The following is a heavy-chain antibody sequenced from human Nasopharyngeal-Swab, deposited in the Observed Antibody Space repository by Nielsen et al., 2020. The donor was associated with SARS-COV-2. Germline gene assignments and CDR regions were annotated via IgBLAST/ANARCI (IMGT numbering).Heavy chain of an antibody. CDR1: GYSFSSYG. CDR2: ISPYNGNT. V-gene: IGHV1-18*01. J-gene: IGHJ2*01. CDR3: ARKLGAPRAWYFAL. D-gene: IGHD1-26*01. Sequence: ASVKVSCKASGYSFSSYGIGWVRQAPGQGLEWMGWISPYNGNTNYAQKFQGRVTVTTDTSTSTAYLHVRSLRSDDTAIYYCARKLGAPRAWYFALWGRGTPVTVSS.